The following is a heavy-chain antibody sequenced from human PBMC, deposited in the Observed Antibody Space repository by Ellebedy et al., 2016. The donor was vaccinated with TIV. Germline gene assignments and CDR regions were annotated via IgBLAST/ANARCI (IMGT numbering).Heavy chain of an antibody. J-gene: IGHJ4*02. CDR3: ARDGGSYSDFDY. Sequence: PGGSLRLSCAASGFPFSSYGIHWVRQAPGQGLEWVSVISYDGSNKYYADSVKGRFTNSRDNSKNTLNLQMNSLRAEDTAVYYCARDGGSYSDFDYWGQGTLVTVSS. CDR2: ISYDGSNK. V-gene: IGHV3-30*03. D-gene: IGHD1-26*01. CDR1: GFPFSSYG.